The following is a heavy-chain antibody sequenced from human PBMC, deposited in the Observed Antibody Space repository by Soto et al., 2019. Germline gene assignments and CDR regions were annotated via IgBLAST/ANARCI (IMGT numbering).Heavy chain of an antibody. CDR2: INHSGST. CDR3: ARVRGPSRKSGLDV. V-gene: IGHV4-34*01. J-gene: IGHJ6*02. Sequence: PSETLSLTCALYGGSFSGYFWTWIRQTPGKGLEWIGEINHSGSTNYNPSLESRVTISLDTSKNRFSLKLSSVTAADTAVYYCARVRGPSRKSGLDVWGQGTTVTVSS. CDR1: GGSFSGYF.